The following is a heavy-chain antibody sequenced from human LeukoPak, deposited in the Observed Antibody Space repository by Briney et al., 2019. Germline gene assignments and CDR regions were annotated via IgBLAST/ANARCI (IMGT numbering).Heavy chain of an antibody. CDR2: LTESGRT. J-gene: IGHJ4*02. CDR3: ARWSLRGCSGSTCFDY. Sequence: SETLSLTCAVYGGSFSGYFWGWIRQPPGKGLEWIGELTESGRTSYNPSLKSRVTIAEDTSKNQFSLKLSSVTAADTAVYYCARWSLRGCSGSTCFDYWGQGTLVTVSS. D-gene: IGHD2-15*01. V-gene: IGHV4-34*01. CDR1: GGSFSGYF.